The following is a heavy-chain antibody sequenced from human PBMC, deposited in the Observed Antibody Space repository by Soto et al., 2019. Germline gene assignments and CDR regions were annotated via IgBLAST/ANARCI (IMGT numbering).Heavy chain of an antibody. D-gene: IGHD2-21*02. CDR3: ARHDSWYFDD. J-gene: IGHJ4*02. V-gene: IGHV4-39*01. Sequence: PSETLSLTCTVSGGSISGSSYYWGWIRQPPGKGLEWIGSIYYSGSTYYNPSLKSRVTISVDTSKNQFSLKLSSVTAADTAVYYCARHDSWYFDDWGQGTLVTVSS. CDR1: GGSISGSSYY. CDR2: IYYSGST.